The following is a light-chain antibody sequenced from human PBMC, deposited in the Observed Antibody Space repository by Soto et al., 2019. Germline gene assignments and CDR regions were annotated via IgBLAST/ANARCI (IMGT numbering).Light chain of an antibody. CDR2: EVS. CDR3: CSYAASNTFV. Sequence: QSALTQPASVSGSPGQSITISCTGTSSDVGAYNYVSWYQQHPGKAPKLMIHEVSKRPSGVPDRFSGSKSGNTASLTISGLQAEDEADYYCCSYAASNTFVFGTGTKVTV. V-gene: IGLV2-8*01. J-gene: IGLJ1*01. CDR1: SSDVGAYNY.